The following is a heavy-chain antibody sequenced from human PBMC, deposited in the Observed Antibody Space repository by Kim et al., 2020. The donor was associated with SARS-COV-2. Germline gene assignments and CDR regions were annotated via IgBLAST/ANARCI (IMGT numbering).Heavy chain of an antibody. D-gene: IGHD2-15*01. J-gene: IGHJ4*02. CDR2: YA. CDR3: ARGGLHTPDY. Sequence: YAKYSPSVQGHVTTSADKSISTAYLQGSSLKASDTAMYYCARGGLHTPDYWGQGTLVTVSS. V-gene: IGHV5-10-1*01.